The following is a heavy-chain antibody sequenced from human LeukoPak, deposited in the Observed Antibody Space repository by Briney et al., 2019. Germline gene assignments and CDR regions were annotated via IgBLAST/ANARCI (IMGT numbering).Heavy chain of an antibody. V-gene: IGHV3-30*18. CDR2: ISYDGSNK. CDR1: GFTFSNYG. D-gene: IGHD2-15*01. Sequence: PGGSLRLSCAASGFTFSNYGMHWVRQAPGKGLECVAVISYDGSNKYYADSVKGRFTISRDNSKNTLYLQMNSLRAEDTAVYYCAKEADIVVVVAATLDYWAQGTLVTVSS. CDR3: AKEADIVVVVAATLDY. J-gene: IGHJ4*02.